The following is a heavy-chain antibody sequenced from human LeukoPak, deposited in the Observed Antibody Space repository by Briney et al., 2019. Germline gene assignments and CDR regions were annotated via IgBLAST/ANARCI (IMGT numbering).Heavy chain of an antibody. J-gene: IGHJ4*02. CDR3: ATGDGYNSFDY. D-gene: IGHD5-24*01. V-gene: IGHV4-4*07. Sequence: SETLSLTCTVSGGSFSSYYWSWIRQPAAKGLEWIGRIYTSGSTNYNSSLKSRVTMSVDTSKNQVSLKLSSVTAADTAVYYCATGDGYNSFDYWGQGTLVTVSS. CDR1: GGSFSSYY. CDR2: IYTSGST.